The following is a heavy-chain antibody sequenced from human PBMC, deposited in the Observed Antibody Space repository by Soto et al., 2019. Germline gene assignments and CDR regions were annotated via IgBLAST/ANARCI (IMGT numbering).Heavy chain of an antibody. V-gene: IGHV3-23*01. Sequence: GGSLRLSCAASGFIFSSYAMSWVRQAPGKGLEWVSAISGSGGSTYYADSVKGRFTISRDNSKNTLYLQMNSLRAEDTAVYYCANDIIELTSYGVNYYYYMDVWGKGTTVTVSS. CDR3: ANDIIELTSYGVNYYYYMDV. CDR1: GFIFSSYA. D-gene: IGHD5-18*01. J-gene: IGHJ6*03. CDR2: ISGSGGST.